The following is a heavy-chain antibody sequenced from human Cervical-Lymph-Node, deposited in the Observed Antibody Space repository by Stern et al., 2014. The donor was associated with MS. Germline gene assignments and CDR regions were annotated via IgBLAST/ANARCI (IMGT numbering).Heavy chain of an antibody. J-gene: IGHJ6*02. CDR3: ARDGVYYDSSGYSYYYGMDV. V-gene: IGHV3-21*01. CDR1: GFTFSSYS. Sequence: VQLVQSGGGLVKPGGSLRLSCAASGFTFSSYSMNWVRQAPGKGLEWVSSISSSSSYIYYADSVKGRFTISRDNAKNSLYLQMNSLRAEDTAVYYCARDGVYYDSSGYSYYYGMDVWGQGTTVTVSS. CDR2: ISSSSSYI. D-gene: IGHD3-22*01.